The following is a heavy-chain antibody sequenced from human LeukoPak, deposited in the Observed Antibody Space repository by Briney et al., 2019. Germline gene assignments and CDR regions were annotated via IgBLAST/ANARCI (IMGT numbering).Heavy chain of an antibody. Sequence: SETLSLTCSVSGDSINSDSSYWSWIRQPAGRGLEWIGRLYPSGSTHYNPSLKSRVTISVDTSKNQFSLNLRSVTAPDTAVYYCARGRLSFGTPLYFDFWGQGILVTVSS. J-gene: IGHJ4*02. D-gene: IGHD3-16*01. CDR1: GDSINSDSSY. CDR2: LYPSGST. CDR3: ARGRLSFGTPLYFDF. V-gene: IGHV4-61*02.